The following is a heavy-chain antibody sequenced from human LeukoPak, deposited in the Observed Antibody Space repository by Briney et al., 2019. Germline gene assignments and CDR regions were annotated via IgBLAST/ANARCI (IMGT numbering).Heavy chain of an antibody. J-gene: IGHJ6*02. CDR1: GYTFNSYD. D-gene: IGHD3-10*01. CDR2: MNPNSGNT. V-gene: IGHV1-8*01. Sequence: ASVKVSCKASGYTFNSYDINWVRQATGQGLEWMGWMNPNSGNTGYAQKFQGRVTMTRNTSISTAYMELSSLRSEDTAVYYCARAATMVRGVIRYYYYYGMDVWGQETTVTVSS. CDR3: ARAATMVRGVIRYYYYYGMDV.